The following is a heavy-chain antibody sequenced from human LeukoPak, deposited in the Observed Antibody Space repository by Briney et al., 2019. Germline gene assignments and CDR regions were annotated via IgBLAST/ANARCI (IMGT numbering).Heavy chain of an antibody. CDR2: INPSGGST. Sequence: GASVKVSCKASGYTFTSYYMHWVRQAPGQGLEWMGIINPSGGSTSYAQKFQGRVTMTRNTSISTAYMELSSLRSEDTAVYYCARRSGGRYYYYYGMDVWGQGTTVTVSS. V-gene: IGHV1-46*01. D-gene: IGHD1-26*01. J-gene: IGHJ6*02. CDR3: ARRSGGRYYYYYGMDV. CDR1: GYTFTSYY.